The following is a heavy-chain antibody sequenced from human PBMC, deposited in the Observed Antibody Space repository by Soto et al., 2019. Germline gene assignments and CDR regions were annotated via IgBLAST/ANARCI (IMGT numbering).Heavy chain of an antibody. J-gene: IGHJ3*02. CDR3: ASRYSSGWYWVGAFDI. D-gene: IGHD6-19*01. CDR2: IKQDGSEK. Sequence: GGSLRLSCAASGFTFSSYWMSWVRQAPGKGLEWVANIKQDGSEKYYVDSVKGRFTISRDNAKNSLYLQMNSLRAEDTAVYYCASRYSSGWYWVGAFDIWGQGTMVTVSS. CDR1: GFTFSSYW. V-gene: IGHV3-7*01.